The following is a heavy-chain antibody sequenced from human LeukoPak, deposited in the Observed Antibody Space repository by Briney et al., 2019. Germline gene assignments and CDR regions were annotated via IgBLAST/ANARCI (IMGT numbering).Heavy chain of an antibody. CDR2: ISGSGGST. J-gene: IGHJ6*03. CDR3: ARDSSSWYSMYYYYYMDV. V-gene: IGHV3-23*01. Sequence: GGSLRLSCAASGFSFSSHGMSWVRQAPGKGLEWVSAISGSGGSTYYADSVKGRFTISRDNSKNTLYLQMNSLRAEDTAVYYCARDSSSWYSMYYYYYMDVWGKGTTVTVSS. D-gene: IGHD6-13*01. CDR1: GFSFSSHG.